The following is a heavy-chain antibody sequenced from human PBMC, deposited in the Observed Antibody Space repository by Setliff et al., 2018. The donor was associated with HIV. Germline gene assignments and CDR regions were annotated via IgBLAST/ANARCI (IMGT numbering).Heavy chain of an antibody. D-gene: IGHD3-3*01. CDR3: ATDVPDGRGGYYIGGC. Sequence: ASVKVSCKASGYTFTDDYMHWVQQAPGKGLEWMGRVDPENNKTIYTEKFQGRVSMTADTSTDTAYMGLWSLTSEDTAVYYCATDVPDGRGGYYIGGCWGQGTLVTVSS. V-gene: IGHV1-69-2*01. CDR1: GYTFTDDY. J-gene: IGHJ4*02. CDR2: VDPENNKT.